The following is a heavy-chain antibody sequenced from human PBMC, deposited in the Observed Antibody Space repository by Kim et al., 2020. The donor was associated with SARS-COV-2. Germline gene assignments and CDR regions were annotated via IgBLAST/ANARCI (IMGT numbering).Heavy chain of an antibody. V-gene: IGHV3-21*01. J-gene: IGHJ3*02. CDR2: ISSSSSYI. CDR1: GFTFSSYS. D-gene: IGHD3-3*01. Sequence: GGSLRLSCAASGFTFSSYSMNWVRQAPGKGLEWVSSISSSSSYIYYADSVKGRFTISRDNAKNSLYLQMNSLRAEDTAVYYCARPPGEWLHDIWGQGTMVTVSS. CDR3: ARPPGEWLHDI.